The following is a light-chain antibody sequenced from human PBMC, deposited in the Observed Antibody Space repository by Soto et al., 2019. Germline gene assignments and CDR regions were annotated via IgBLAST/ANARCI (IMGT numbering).Light chain of an antibody. Sequence: QSALTQPASVSGSPGQSITISCTGTSSDVGGYNYVSWYQQHPGKAPKLMIYDVSNRPSGVSNRFSGSKSGNTASLTISGLQAEDAADYYCSSYTSSSTLVFGGGTKLTAL. J-gene: IGLJ2*01. CDR2: DVS. CDR1: SSDVGGYNY. CDR3: SSYTSSSTLV. V-gene: IGLV2-14*01.